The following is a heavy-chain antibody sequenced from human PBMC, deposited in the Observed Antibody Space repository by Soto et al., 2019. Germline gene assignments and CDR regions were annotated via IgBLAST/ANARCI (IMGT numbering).Heavy chain of an antibody. D-gene: IGHD1-26*01. CDR2: ISGSGGST. CDR3: AKVFRNGGSYRYYFDY. J-gene: IGHJ4*02. Sequence: EVQLLESGGGLVQPGGSLRLSCAASGFTFSSYAMSWVRQAPGKGLERVSAISGSGGSTYYADSVKGRFTISRDNSKNTLYLQMNSLRAEDTAVYYCAKVFRNGGSYRYYFDYWGQGTLVTVSS. CDR1: GFTFSSYA. V-gene: IGHV3-23*01.